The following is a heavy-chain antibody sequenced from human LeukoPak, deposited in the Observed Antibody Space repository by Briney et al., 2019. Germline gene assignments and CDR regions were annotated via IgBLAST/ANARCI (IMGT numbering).Heavy chain of an antibody. D-gene: IGHD2-2*01. J-gene: IGHJ4*02. V-gene: IGHV4-30-2*01. CDR2: ISAAGTT. CDR3: AGQNVPTPHDY. Sequence: SETLSLTCTVAVGSISSGGYYWSWIRQPPGKGLKWIAYISAAGTTFYNPSLKSRVTISLDRSKNQFSLNLTSITAADTAVYYCAGQNVPTPHDYWGQGTQVTVSS. CDR1: VGSISSGGYY.